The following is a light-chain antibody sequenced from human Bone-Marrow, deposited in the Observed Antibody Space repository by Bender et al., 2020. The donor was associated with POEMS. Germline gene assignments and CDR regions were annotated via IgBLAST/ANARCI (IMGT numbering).Light chain of an antibody. CDR2: YDN. V-gene: IGLV3-1*01. CDR3: QAWDSSAPFYV. CDR1: TLGRKN. Sequence: SYDLIQPPSVSVSPGQTASITCSGDTLGRKNACWYQQKPGQSPVLVIYYDNKRPSGIPERFSGSISGNTATLTINGTQSVDEADYYCQAWDSSAPFYVFGSGTKVTVL. J-gene: IGLJ1*01.